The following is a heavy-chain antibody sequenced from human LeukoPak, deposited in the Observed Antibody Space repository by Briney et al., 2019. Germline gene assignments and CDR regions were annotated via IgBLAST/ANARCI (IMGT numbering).Heavy chain of an antibody. Sequence: SVKVSCKASGATFSNYTISWVRQAPGQGLEWMGRIIPIFGTTNYAQKFQGRVTITTDESTSTAYMELSSLRSEDTAVYYCARDERAYYYMDVWGKGTTVTVSS. J-gene: IGHJ6*03. CDR3: ARDERAYYYMDV. V-gene: IGHV1-69*05. CDR1: GATFSNYT. CDR2: IIPIFGTT.